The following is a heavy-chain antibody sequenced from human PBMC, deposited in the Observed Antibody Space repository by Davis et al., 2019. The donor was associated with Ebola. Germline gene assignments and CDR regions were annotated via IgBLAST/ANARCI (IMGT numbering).Heavy chain of an antibody. V-gene: IGHV3-53*01. J-gene: IGHJ6*04. D-gene: IGHD2-15*01. Sequence: GGSLRLSCAASGFTVSSNYMSWVRQAPGKGLEWVSVIYSGGSTYYADSVKGRFTISRDNSKNTLYLQMNSLRAEDTAVYYCARAPGYCSGGSCYYYYGMDVWGKGTTVTVSS. CDR2: IYSGGST. CDR3: ARAPGYCSGGSCYYYYGMDV. CDR1: GFTVSSNY.